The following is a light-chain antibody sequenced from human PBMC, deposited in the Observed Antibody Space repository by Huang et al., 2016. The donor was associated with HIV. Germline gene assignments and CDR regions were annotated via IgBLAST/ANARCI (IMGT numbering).Light chain of an antibody. Sequence: IQLTQSPSSLSASVGDRVTITCRASQGISNYLAWYQQKPGKAPKLLIFAASTLQSGGPSRFGGSGAGTDFTLTISSLQPEDFATYYCQQLNSFPREYTFGQGTKLEIK. CDR1: QGISNY. CDR2: AAS. V-gene: IGKV1-9*01. J-gene: IGKJ2*01. CDR3: QQLNSFPREYT.